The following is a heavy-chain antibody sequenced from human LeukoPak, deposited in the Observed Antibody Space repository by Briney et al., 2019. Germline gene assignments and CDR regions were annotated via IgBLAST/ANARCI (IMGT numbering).Heavy chain of an antibody. CDR1: GFTFSSYW. J-gene: IGHJ3*02. D-gene: IGHD5-12*01. Sequence: GGSLRLSCAASGFTFSSYWMSWVRQAPGKGLEWVANIKQDGSEKYYVDSVKGRFTISRDNAKNLLYLQMNSLSAEDTAVYYCARDSAYNAFDIWGQGTMVTVSS. CDR2: IKQDGSEK. V-gene: IGHV3-7*01. CDR3: ARDSAYNAFDI.